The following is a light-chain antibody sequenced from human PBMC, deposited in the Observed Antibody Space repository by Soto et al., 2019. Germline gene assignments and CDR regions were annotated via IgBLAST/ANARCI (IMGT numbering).Light chain of an antibody. CDR1: SSDVGSYNL. V-gene: IGLV2-23*01. J-gene: IGLJ2*01. CDR2: ENS. CDR3: CSYAGSNTLL. Sequence: HSVLTQSASVSGSPGQSITISCTGTSSDVGSYNLVSWYQQLPGKAPKLMIYENSKRPSGVSDRFSGSKSGNTASLTISALQAEDEADYYCCSYAGSNTLLFGGGTKLTVL.